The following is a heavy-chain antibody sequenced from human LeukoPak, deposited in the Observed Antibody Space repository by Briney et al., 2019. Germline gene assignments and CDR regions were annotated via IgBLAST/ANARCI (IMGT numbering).Heavy chain of an antibody. V-gene: IGHV3-23*01. J-gene: IGHJ6*02. D-gene: IGHD2-2*01. Sequence: GGSLRLSCAASGFTFSSYAMSWVRQAPGKGLEWVSTISGGGGSTYYADSVKGRFTISRDNSKNTLYLQMNSLRAEDTAVYYCARDYSTTWSYGVDVWGQGTTVTVSS. CDR2: ISGGGGST. CDR1: GFTFSSYA. CDR3: ARDYSTTWSYGVDV.